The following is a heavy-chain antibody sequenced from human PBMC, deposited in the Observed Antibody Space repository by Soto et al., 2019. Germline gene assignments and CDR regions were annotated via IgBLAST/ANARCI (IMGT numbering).Heavy chain of an antibody. CDR3: ARNYYFDF. Sequence: RLSCXASGFTFNIFGMSWVRQAPGKGLEWVSSIGVSGDTYYADSVKGRFTISRDNSKNSLSLQMNSLRAEDAAVYYCARNYYFDFWGLGTLVTVSS. CDR2: IGVSGDT. CDR1: GFTFNIFG. J-gene: IGHJ4*02. V-gene: IGHV3-23*01.